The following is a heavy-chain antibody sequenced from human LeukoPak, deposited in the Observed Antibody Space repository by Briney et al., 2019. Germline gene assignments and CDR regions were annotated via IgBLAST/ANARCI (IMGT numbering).Heavy chain of an antibody. J-gene: IGHJ4*02. V-gene: IGHV3-23*01. CDR3: AKSGYNRFDY. CDR2: ISGSGSGGST. Sequence: PGGSLRLSCAASGFTFSSYWMHWVRQAPGKGLVLVSSISGSGSGGSTYYADSVKGRFTISRDNSKNTLYLQMNSLRVEDTAVYYCAKSGYNRFDYWGQGTLVTASS. D-gene: IGHD5-24*01. CDR1: GFTFSSYW.